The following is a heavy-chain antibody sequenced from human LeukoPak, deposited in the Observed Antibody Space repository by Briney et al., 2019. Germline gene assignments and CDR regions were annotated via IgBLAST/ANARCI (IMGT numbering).Heavy chain of an antibody. CDR3: ARECSRSMVAALDY. D-gene: IGHD2-15*01. Sequence: PSETLSLTCAVSGGSVTSTNWWSWVRQPPGKGLEWIGEIYHRGSTNYNPSLTSRVTISVDKSNNQISLKLSSVTAADTAVYYCARECSRSMVAALDYWGQGTLVTVSS. J-gene: IGHJ4*02. V-gene: IGHV4-4*02. CDR1: GGSVTSTNW. CDR2: IYHRGST.